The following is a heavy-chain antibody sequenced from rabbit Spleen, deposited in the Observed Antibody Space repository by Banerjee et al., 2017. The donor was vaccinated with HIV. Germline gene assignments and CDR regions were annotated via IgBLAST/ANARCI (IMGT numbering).Heavy chain of an antibody. J-gene: IGHJ4*01. Sequence: EQLEESGGGLVKSEGSLTLTCKASGVSLNDKDAMCWVRQAPGKGLEWIACINIVTGKSVYASWAKGRFTMSRTASTTVTLQMTSLTAADTATYFCARDLVAVIGWNFNLWGPGTLVTVS. CDR2: INIVTGKS. D-gene: IGHD1-1*01. CDR3: ARDLVAVIGWNFNL. V-gene: IGHV1S45*01. CDR1: GVSLNDKDA.